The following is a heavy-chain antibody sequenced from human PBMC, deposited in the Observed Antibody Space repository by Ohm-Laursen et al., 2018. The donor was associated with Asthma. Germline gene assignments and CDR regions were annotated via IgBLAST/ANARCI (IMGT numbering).Heavy chain of an antibody. D-gene: IGHD3-22*01. V-gene: IGHV1-2*06. J-gene: IGHJ3*02. CDR1: GYTFTGYY. CDR3: ARFYDSSGWDAFDI. Sequence: ASVKVSCKASGYTFTGYYMHWVRQAPGQGLEWMGRINPNSGGTNYAQKFQGRVTMTRDTSISTAYMELSRLRSDDTAVYYCARFYDSSGWDAFDIWGQGTMVTVSS. CDR2: INPNSGGT.